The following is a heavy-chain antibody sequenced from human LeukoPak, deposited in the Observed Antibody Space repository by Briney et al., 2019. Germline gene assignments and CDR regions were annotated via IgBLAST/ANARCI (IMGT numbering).Heavy chain of an antibody. D-gene: IGHD6-13*01. V-gene: IGHV3-48*04. Sequence: GGSLRLSCGVSGFNFSIYSLNWVRQAPGKGLEWVSYISYSGSPIYYADSVKGRFTISRDNAKNSLYLQMNSLRAEDTALYYCAKEYSSSWSPDVLFDYWGQGTLVTVSS. J-gene: IGHJ4*02. CDR1: GFNFSIYS. CDR2: ISYSGSPI. CDR3: AKEYSSSWSPDVLFDY.